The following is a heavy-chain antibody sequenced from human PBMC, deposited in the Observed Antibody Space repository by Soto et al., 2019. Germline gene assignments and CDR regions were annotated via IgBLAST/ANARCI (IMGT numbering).Heavy chain of an antibody. J-gene: IGHJ4*02. Sequence: QVQLVQSGAEVKKPGASVKVSCKASGYTFTSYAMHWVRQAPGQGLEWMGWINAGNGNTKYSQKFQGRVTITRDTSASTVYMELSSLRSEDTAVYYCAREEYYDILTGYQPFDYWGQGTLVTVSS. CDR1: GYTFTSYA. V-gene: IGHV1-3*01. CDR2: INAGNGNT. CDR3: AREEYYDILTGYQPFDY. D-gene: IGHD3-9*01.